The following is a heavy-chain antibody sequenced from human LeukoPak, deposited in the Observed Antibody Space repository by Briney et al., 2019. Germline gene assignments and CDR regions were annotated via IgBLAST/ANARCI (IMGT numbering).Heavy chain of an antibody. Sequence: GGSLRLSRAASGFTFSSYAMSWVRQAPGKGLEWVSGIPGGGTSTHYADSVKGRFTISRDNSKYTLYLQMNSLRAEDTAVYYCAKDGCSSCYHWDAFDIWGQGTMVTVSS. V-gene: IGHV3-23*01. CDR2: IPGGGTST. CDR1: GFTFSSYA. J-gene: IGHJ3*02. CDR3: AKDGCSSCYHWDAFDI. D-gene: IGHD2-2*01.